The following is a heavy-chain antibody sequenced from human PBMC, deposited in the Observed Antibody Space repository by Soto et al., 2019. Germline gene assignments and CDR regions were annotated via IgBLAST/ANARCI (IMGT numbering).Heavy chain of an antibody. V-gene: IGHV3-23*01. Sequence: GGSLRLSCAASGFTFSSYAMSWVRQAPGKGLEWVSAISGSGGSTYYADSVKGRFTISRVNSKNTLYLQMNSLRAEDTAVYYCAKTYGSGSYYTPTTFDYWGQGTLVTVSS. J-gene: IGHJ4*02. CDR1: GFTFSSYA. CDR3: AKTYGSGSYYTPTTFDY. D-gene: IGHD3-10*01. CDR2: ISGSGGST.